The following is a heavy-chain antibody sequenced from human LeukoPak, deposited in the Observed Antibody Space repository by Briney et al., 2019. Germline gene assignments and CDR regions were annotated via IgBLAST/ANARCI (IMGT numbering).Heavy chain of an antibody. Sequence: ASVKVSCKASGYTFTGYYMHWVRQAPGQGLEWMGRINPNSGGTNHAQKFQGRVTMTRDTTISTAYMEMSRLTSDDMAVYYCARGAQERRGMDVWGQGTTVTVSS. CDR2: INPNSGGT. V-gene: IGHV1-2*06. CDR3: ARGAQERRGMDV. J-gene: IGHJ6*02. CDR1: GYTFTGYY.